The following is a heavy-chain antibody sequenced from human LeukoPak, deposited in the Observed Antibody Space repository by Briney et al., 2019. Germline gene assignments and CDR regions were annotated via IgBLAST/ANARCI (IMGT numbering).Heavy chain of an antibody. V-gene: IGHV3-9*01. CDR1: GFTFDDYA. CDR2: ISWNSGSI. D-gene: IGHD6-19*01. CDR3: AKDTGIAVAGTNFDY. Sequence: GGSLRLSCAASGFTFDDYAMHWVRQAPGKGLERVSGISWNSGSIGYADSVKGRFTISRDNAKNSLYLQMNSLRAEDTALYYCAKDTGIAVAGTNFDYWGQGTLVTVSS. J-gene: IGHJ4*02.